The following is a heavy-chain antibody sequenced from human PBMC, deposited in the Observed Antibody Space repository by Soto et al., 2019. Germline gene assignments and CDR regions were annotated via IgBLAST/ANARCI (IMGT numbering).Heavy chain of an antibody. CDR2: ISGSGGST. CDR1: GFTFSSYA. D-gene: IGHD3-22*01. V-gene: IGHV3-23*01. J-gene: IGHJ4*02. CDR3: AKDLDRREYYYDSSGYWNY. Sequence: PGGSLRLSCAASGFTFSSYAMSWVRQAPGKGLEWVSAISGSGGSTYYADSVKGRFTISRDNSKNTLYLQMNSLRAEDTAVYYCAKDLDRREYYYDSSGYWNYWGQGTLVTVSS.